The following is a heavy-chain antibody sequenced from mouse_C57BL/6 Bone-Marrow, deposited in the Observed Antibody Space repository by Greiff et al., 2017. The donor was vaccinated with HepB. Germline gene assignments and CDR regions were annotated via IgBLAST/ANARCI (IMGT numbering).Heavy chain of an antibody. D-gene: IGHD1-3*01. CDR2: ISSGGSYT. Sequence: EVQLVESGGDLVKPGGSLKLSCAASGFTFSSYGMSWVRQTPDKRLEWVATISSGGSYTYYPDSVKGRFTISRDNAKNTLYLQMSSLKSEDTAMYYYARHSSGKRGFAYWGQGTLVTVSA. CDR1: GFTFSSYG. CDR3: ARHSSGKRGFAY. V-gene: IGHV5-6*01. J-gene: IGHJ3*01.